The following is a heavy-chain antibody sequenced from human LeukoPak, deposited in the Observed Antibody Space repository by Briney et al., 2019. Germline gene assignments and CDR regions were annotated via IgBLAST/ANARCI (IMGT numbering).Heavy chain of an antibody. Sequence: GGSLRLSCAASGFTFSSSWMIWARQAPGKGLEWVANINQDGGQKYYLDSVKGRFTISRDNADNSPYLQMDGLRAEDTAVYYCATNTRAYAVLLAYWGQGTLVTVSS. CDR1: GFTFSSSW. V-gene: IGHV3-7*01. CDR3: ATNTRAYAVLLAY. CDR2: INQDGGQK. J-gene: IGHJ4*02. D-gene: IGHD4-17*01.